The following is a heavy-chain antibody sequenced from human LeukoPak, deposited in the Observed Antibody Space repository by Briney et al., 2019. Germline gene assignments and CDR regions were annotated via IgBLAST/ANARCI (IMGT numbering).Heavy chain of an antibody. V-gene: IGHV4-30-4*01. CDR2: IYYSGST. Sequence: SETLSLTCTVSGGSISSGDYYGSWIRQPPGKGLEWIGYIYYSGSTYYNPSLKSRVTISVDTSKNQFSLKLSSVTAADTAVYYCARAGGYDPTYFDYWGQGTLVTVSS. D-gene: IGHD5-12*01. CDR1: GGSISSGDYY. J-gene: IGHJ4*02. CDR3: ARAGGYDPTYFDY.